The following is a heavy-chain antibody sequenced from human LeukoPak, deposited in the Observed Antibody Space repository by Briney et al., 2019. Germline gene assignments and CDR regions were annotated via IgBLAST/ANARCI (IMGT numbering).Heavy chain of an antibody. CDR1: GFTFSSCS. V-gene: IGHV3-48*04. CDR3: ARALSGTYGLFQH. D-gene: IGHD1-26*01. CDR2: ISSSSSTI. Sequence: GGSLRLSCAASGFTFSSCSMTWVRQAPGKGLEWVSYISSSSSTIYYADSVKGRFNISRDNAKNSLYLQMNNLRAEDTAVYYCARALSGTYGLFQHWGQGTLVTVSS. J-gene: IGHJ1*01.